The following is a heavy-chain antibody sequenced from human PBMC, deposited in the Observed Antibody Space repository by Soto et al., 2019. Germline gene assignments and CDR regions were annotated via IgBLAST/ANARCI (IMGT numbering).Heavy chain of an antibody. D-gene: IGHD3-22*01. CDR2: ISAYNGNT. J-gene: IGHJ4*02. CDR3: AREFDYYESSGYYYGDDY. Sequence: ASVKVSCKASGYTFTSYGISWVRQAPGQGREGMGWISAYNGNTNYAQKLQGRDTMTTDTSTSTAYMELRSLGSDDTAVYSCAREFDYYESSGYYYGDDYWGQGTLVTVSS. CDR1: GYTFTSYG. V-gene: IGHV1-18*01.